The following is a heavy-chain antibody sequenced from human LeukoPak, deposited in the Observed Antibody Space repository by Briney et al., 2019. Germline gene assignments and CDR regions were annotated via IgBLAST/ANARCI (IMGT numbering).Heavy chain of an antibody. CDR1: GGSIGSATGTYY. J-gene: IGHJ4*02. CDR2: IYTRDST. V-gene: IGHV4-61*02. D-gene: IGHD1-26*01. CDR3: AREIVGLTRPFDY. Sequence: SETLSLTCTVSGGSIGSATGTYYWSWIRQPAGKGLEWIGRIYTRDSTYYNPSLKSRVTISLDTSKNQFSLNLNSVTAADTAVCYCAREIVGLTRPFDYWGQGTLVTVSS.